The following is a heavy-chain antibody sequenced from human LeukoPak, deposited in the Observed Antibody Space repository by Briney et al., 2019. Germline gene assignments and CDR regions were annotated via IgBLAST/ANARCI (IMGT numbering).Heavy chain of an antibody. J-gene: IGHJ4*02. CDR3: VRERNNFWSGHHSIFDS. D-gene: IGHD3-3*01. Sequence: GGSLRLSCAASGFIFSNHWMHWVRQAPGKGLVWLSRINNDGSSTIYADSVKGRFTFSRDNAENTLFLEMSSLRVEDTAVYYCVRERNNFWSGHHSIFDSWGQGTLVTVSS. CDR2: INNDGSST. CDR1: GFIFSNHW. V-gene: IGHV3-74*01.